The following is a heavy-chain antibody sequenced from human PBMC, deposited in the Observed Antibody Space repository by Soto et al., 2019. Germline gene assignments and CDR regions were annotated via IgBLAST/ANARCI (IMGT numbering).Heavy chain of an antibody. V-gene: IGHV3-21*01. D-gene: IGHD5-18*01. CDR2: ISSSSSYI. Sequence: EGSLRLSCAASGFTFSSYSMNWVRQAPGKGLEWVSSISSSSSYIYYADSVKGRFTISRDNAKNSLYLQMNSLRAEDTAVYYCAIEFVGTDYPGMLLWGQGPPVTV. J-gene: IGHJ6*02. CDR3: AIEFVGTDYPGMLL. CDR1: GFTFSSYS.